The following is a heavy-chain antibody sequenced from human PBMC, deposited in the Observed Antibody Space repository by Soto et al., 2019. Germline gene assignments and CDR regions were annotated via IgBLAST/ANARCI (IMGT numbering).Heavy chain of an antibody. CDR3: ARDPAYCGGDCYSDYYGMDV. CDR1: GYTFTSYG. Sequence: ASVKVSCKASGYTFTSYGISWVRQAPGQGLEWMGWISAYNGNTNYAQKLQGRVTMTTDTSTSTAYMELRSLRSDDTAVYYCARDPAYCGGDCYSDYYGMDVWGQGTTVTVSS. J-gene: IGHJ6*02. CDR2: ISAYNGNT. V-gene: IGHV1-18*01. D-gene: IGHD2-21*02.